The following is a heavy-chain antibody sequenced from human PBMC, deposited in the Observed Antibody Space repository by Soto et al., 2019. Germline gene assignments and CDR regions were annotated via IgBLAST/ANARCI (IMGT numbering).Heavy chain of an antibody. CDR1: GGSISSYY. CDR2: IYYTGST. V-gene: IGHV4-59*08. CDR3: AKHVQPYQPTNWFDP. Sequence: SETLSLTCTVSGGSISSYYWSWIRQSPGKGLEWIGYIYYTGSTNYNPSLKSRVTMSVDTSKNQFSLKLSSVTAADTAVYYCAKHVQPYQPTNWFDPWGQGTLVTVSS. D-gene: IGHD2-2*01. J-gene: IGHJ5*02.